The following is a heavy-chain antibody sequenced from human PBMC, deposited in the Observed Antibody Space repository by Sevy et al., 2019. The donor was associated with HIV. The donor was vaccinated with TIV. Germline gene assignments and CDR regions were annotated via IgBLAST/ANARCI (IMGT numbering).Heavy chain of an antibody. D-gene: IGHD2-15*01. CDR1: GFSFSDHR. CDR2: ISYDGRNTK. CDR3: AGDRDEILSSAFDY. V-gene: IGHV3-30*03. J-gene: IGHJ4*02. Sequence: GGSLRLSCVGSGFSFSDHRMHWVRQAPGKGLEWMAVISYDGRNTKYKAHSVKGRFTIYSDNSKNTLYLQMNRLRDEDTAIYYCAGDRDEILSSAFDYWGQGTLVTVSS.